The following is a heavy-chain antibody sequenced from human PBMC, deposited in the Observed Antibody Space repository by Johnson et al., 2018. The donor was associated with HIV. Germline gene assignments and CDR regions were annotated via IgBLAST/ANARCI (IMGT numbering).Heavy chain of an antibody. CDR3: ARARRYSSSWPDAFDI. CDR2: IGSAGDT. J-gene: IGHJ3*02. Sequence: VQLVESGGGLVQPGRSLRLSCAASGFTFDDYTMHWVRQAPGKGLEWVSGIGSAGDTYYADSVKGRFTISRDNSKNTLYLQMNSLRAEDTAVYYCARARRYSSSWPDAFDIWGQGTMVAVSS. V-gene: IGHV3-9*01. CDR1: GFTFDDYT. D-gene: IGHD6-13*01.